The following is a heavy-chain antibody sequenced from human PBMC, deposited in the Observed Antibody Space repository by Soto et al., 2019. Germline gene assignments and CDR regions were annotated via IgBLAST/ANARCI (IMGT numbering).Heavy chain of an antibody. Sequence: VQLQESGPGLVKPSETLSLTCDVSGVSITSHYWNWIRQSPGMGLEWIGSTYFRGSASYNPSLKRRVTISLDTSKDQLSLTLSAVTAADSAVYYCARDLRSRGWFDPWGPGILVTVTS. CDR2: TYFRGSA. V-gene: IGHV4-59*11. CDR1: GVSITSHY. CDR3: ARDLRSRGWFDP. J-gene: IGHJ5*02.